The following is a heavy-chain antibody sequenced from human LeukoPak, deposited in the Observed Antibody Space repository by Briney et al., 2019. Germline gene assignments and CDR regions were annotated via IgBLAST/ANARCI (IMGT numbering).Heavy chain of an antibody. J-gene: IGHJ4*02. V-gene: IGHV3-11*04. Sequence: GGSLRLSCAASGFAFTDYYMSWIRQAPGKGLEWVSYISSSGTTIYYADSVKGRFTISRDNAKNSLYLQMNSLRAEDTAVYYCARDLTAAAVSGSYYFDYWGQGTLVTVSS. CDR3: ARDLTAAAVSGSYYFDY. CDR1: GFAFTDYY. CDR2: ISSSGTTI. D-gene: IGHD6-13*01.